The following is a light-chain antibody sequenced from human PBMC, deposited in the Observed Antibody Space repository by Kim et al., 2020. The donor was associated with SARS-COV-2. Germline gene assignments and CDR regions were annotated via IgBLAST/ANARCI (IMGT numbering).Light chain of an antibody. CDR1: TGAVTSGHF. V-gene: IGLV7-46*01. CDR3: LLSYSDSRV. J-gene: IGLJ2*01. Sequence: PGGTVTLTLDSRTGAVTSGHFPSWFQQKPGQAPRTLIYDTGNRHSWTPARFSGSLLGGKAALTLSAAQAEDEADYYCLLSYSDSRVFGGGTQLTVL. CDR2: DTG.